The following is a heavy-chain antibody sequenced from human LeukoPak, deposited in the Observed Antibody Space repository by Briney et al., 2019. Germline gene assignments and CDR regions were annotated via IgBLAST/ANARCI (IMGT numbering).Heavy chain of an antibody. Sequence: SETLSLTCTVSGGSISSSSYYWGWIRQPPGKGLEWIGSIYYSGSNYYNPSLKSRVTISVDTSKNQFSLKLSSVTAADTAVYYCARDKREPRYAFDIWGQGTMVTVSS. J-gene: IGHJ3*02. CDR2: IYYSGSN. CDR1: GGSISSSSYY. CDR3: ARDKREPRYAFDI. D-gene: IGHD1-26*01. V-gene: IGHV4-39*02.